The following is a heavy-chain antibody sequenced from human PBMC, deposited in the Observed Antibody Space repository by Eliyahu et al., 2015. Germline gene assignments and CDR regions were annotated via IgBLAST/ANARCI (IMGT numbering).Heavy chain of an antibody. V-gene: IGHV3-53*01. CDR1: GFXVSGXY. D-gene: IGHD3-16*01. CDR2: MYNGGAT. CDR3: ARDLGAYKRAFDY. Sequence: EVQLVESGGGLIQPGGSXXLSCAASGFXVSGXYMSWVRQAPGKGLEWLSVMYNGGATYYADSVKGRFTISRDNSKNTLYLQMNSLRADDTAVYYCARDLGAYKRAFDYWGQGTLVTVSS. J-gene: IGHJ4*02.